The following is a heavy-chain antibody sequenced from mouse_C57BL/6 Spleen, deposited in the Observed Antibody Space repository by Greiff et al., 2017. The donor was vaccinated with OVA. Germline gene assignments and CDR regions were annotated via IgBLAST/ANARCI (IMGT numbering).Heavy chain of an antibody. CDR1: GFTFSDYY. CDR3: ARHHGSSLHWYFDV. J-gene: IGHJ1*03. Sequence: EVMLVESGGGLVQPGGSLKLSCAASGFTFSDYYMYWVRQTPEKRLEWVAYLSNGGGSTYYPDTVKGRFTISRDNAKNTLYLQMSRLKSEDTAMYYCARHHGSSLHWYFDVWGTGTTVTVSS. V-gene: IGHV5-12*01. D-gene: IGHD1-1*01. CDR2: LSNGGGST.